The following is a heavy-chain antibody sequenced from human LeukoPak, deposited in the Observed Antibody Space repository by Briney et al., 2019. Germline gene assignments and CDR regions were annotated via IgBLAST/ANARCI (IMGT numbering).Heavy chain of an antibody. D-gene: IGHD3-22*01. J-gene: IGHJ4*02. CDR3: TRGGGSSGYPDY. Sequence: ASVTVSCMTPGYIFIDHYLHWVRQAPGQGLEWMGWINPKSGVTDYAQTLQGRVTVTRDTSMSTVYMDLSRLRSDDTAVYYCTRGGGSSGYPDYWGQGTLVTVSS. V-gene: IGHV1-2*02. CDR2: INPKSGVT. CDR1: GYIFIDHY.